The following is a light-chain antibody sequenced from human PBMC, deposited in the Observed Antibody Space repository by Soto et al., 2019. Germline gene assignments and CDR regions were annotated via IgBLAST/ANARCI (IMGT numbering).Light chain of an antibody. CDR1: TGEVTSDYY. J-gene: IGLJ1*01. CDR3: LLYYGGAHV. V-gene: IGLV7-43*01. CDR2: GAT. Sequence: QAVVTQEPSLTVSPGGTVTLTCASSTGEVTSDYYPNWFQQKPGQAPRALIFGATNKHSWTPARVSGSLIGGKAALTLSGVQHEDEAEYSCLLYYGGAHVFGTGTKLTVL.